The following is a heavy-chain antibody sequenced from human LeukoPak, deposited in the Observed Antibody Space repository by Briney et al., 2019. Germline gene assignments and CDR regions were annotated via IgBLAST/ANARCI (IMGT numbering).Heavy chain of an antibody. D-gene: IGHD1-26*01. Sequence: PGGSLRLSCAASGFTFSSYGMHWVRHAPGKGLEWVAVIWYDGNNKYYADSVKGRFTISRDNSQNTLYLQMNSLRVEDTAVYYCAKDTGLVAATRYYFDYWGQGTLVTVSS. V-gene: IGHV3-33*06. CDR1: GFTFSSYG. CDR3: AKDTGLVAATRYYFDY. J-gene: IGHJ4*02. CDR2: IWYDGNNK.